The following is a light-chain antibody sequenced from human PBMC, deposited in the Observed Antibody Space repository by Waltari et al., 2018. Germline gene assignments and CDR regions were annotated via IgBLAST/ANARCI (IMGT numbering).Light chain of an antibody. V-gene: IGLV2-23*01. Sequence: QSALTQPASVSGSPGQSITIPCTGTSSDVGNYNLFSWYQQYPGKPPKVMIYDDNRRPSGVSDRFSGSKSGNTASLTISGVQAEDEADYYCCSYAGSYTWVFGGGTKLTVL. CDR3: CSYAGSYTWV. CDR1: SSDVGNYNL. CDR2: DDN. J-gene: IGLJ3*02.